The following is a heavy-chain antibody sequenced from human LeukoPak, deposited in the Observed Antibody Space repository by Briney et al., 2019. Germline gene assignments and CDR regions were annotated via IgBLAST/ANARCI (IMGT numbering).Heavy chain of an antibody. CDR3: ARNHWFDS. CDR2: IYSAGNT. CDR1: GFIVSDNH. J-gene: IGHJ5*01. Sequence: GGSLRLSCAASGFIVSDNHMSWVRQAPGKGLEWVSVIYSAGNTYYADSVKGRFAISRDNSKNALYLQMNSLRAEDTAAYYCARNHWFDSWGQGTLVTVSS. V-gene: IGHV3-66*01.